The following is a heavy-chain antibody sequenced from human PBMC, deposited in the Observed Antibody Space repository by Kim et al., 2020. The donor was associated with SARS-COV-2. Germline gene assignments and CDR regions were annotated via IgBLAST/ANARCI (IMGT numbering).Heavy chain of an antibody. J-gene: IGHJ6*02. V-gene: IGHV4-39*01. CDR3: ARLIAAAGTVGMDV. Sequence: TPSLTSRVTISVDTAKNQFSLKLSSVTAADTAVYYCARLIAAAGTVGMDVWGQGTTVTVSS. D-gene: IGHD6-13*01.